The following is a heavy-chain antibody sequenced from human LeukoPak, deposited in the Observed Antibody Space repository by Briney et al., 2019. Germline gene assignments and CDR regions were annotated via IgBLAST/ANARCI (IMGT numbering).Heavy chain of an antibody. V-gene: IGHV1-2*02. CDR2: INPNSGDT. D-gene: IGHD1-26*01. CDR1: GYTFTGYF. Sequence: ASVKVSCKTSGYTFTGYFMHWVRQAPGQGLEWMGWINPNSGDTNYAQNFQGTVTMTRDTSISTAYMELSRLRSDDTAVYFCARGRYSEYWGQGTLVTVSS. J-gene: IGHJ4*02. CDR3: ARGRYSEY.